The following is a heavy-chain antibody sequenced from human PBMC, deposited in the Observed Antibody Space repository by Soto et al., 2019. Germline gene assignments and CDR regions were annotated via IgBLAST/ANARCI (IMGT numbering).Heavy chain of an antibody. D-gene: IGHD6-25*01. J-gene: IGHJ4*02. Sequence: SETLSLTCSVSGVSISSYFWSWIRQAPGRGLEWIGYTYHRGSTNYSPSLKSRVAISLDTSENQFSLKVNSVTAADTAGYYCARIGGDHGPRDYWGQGTPVT. CDR1: GVSISSYF. CDR3: ARIGGDHGPRDY. CDR2: TYHRGST. V-gene: IGHV4-59*01.